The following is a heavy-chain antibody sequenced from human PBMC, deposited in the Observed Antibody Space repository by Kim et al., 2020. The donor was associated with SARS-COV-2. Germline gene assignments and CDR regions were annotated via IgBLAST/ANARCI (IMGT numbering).Heavy chain of an antibody. D-gene: IGHD3-3*01. J-gene: IGHJ6*02. V-gene: IGHV4-59*01. CDR1: GGSISSYY. Sequence: SETLSLTCTVSGGSISSYYWSWIRQPPGKGLEWIGYIYYSGSTNYNPSLKSRVTISVDTSKNQFSLKLSSVTAADTAVYYCARGDTIWDVWGQGTTVTVSS. CDR2: IYYSGST. CDR3: ARGDTIWDV.